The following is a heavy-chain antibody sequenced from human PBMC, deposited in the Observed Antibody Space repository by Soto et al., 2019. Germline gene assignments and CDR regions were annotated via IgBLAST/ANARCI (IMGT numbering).Heavy chain of an antibody. V-gene: IGHV5-51*01. D-gene: IGHD6-13*01. J-gene: IGHJ3*02. Sequence: PGESLKISCKGSGYSFTSYWIGWVRQMPGKGLEWMGIIYPGDSDTRYSPSFQGQVTISADRSISTAYLQWSSLKASDTAMYYCARGPLTIAAADDAFDIWGQGTMVTVSS. CDR1: GYSFTSYW. CDR3: ARGPLTIAAADDAFDI. CDR2: IYPGDSDT.